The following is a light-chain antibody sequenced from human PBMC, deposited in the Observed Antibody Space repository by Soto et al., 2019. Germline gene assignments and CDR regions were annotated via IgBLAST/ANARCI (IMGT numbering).Light chain of an antibody. V-gene: IGLV1-40*01. CDR3: QSYDSSLSVV. J-gene: IGLJ2*01. CDR1: SSNIGAGYD. CDR2: GNS. Sequence: QSVLTQPPSVSGAPGQRVTISCTGSSSNIGAGYDVHWYQQLPGTAPKLLIYGNSNRPSGVPDRFSGPKSGTSASLAITGLQAVDEADYYCQSYDSSLSVVFGGGTKLTVL.